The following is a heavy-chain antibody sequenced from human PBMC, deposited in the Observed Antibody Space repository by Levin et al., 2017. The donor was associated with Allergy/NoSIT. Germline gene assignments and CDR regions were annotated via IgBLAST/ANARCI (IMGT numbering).Heavy chain of an antibody. D-gene: IGHD6-19*01. CDR2: IWYDGSNR. CDR3: ARDGASYSSGWYLDY. CDR1: GFSFGSYG. J-gene: IGHJ4*02. Sequence: GESLKISCAASGFSFGSYGMHWVRQAPGKGLEWVAVIWYDGSNRYYSDSVKDRFTISRDNSKSTLYLQMNSLRAEDTAVYYCARDGASYSSGWYLDYWGQGTLVTVSS. V-gene: IGHV3-33*01.